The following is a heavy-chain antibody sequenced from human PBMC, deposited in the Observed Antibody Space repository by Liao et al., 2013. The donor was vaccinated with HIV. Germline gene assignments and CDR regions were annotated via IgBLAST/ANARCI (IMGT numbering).Heavy chain of an antibody. D-gene: IGHD1-26*01. CDR3: ARDESSGSYSYFYYYYMDV. CDR1: GGSIASYSSY. Sequence: QLQLQESGPGLMKPSETLSLTCTVSGGSIASYSSYWGWIRQPPGKGLEWIGSVYYSGSTYYNPSLKSRVTISVDTSKNQFSLKLSSLTAADTAVYYCARDESSGSYSYFYYYYMDVWGKGTTVTVSS. J-gene: IGHJ6*03. V-gene: IGHV4-39*07. CDR2: VYYSGST.